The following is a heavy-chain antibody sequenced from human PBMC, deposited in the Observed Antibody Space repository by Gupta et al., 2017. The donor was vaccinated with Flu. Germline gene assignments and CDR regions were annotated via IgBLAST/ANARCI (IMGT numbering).Heavy chain of an antibody. V-gene: IGHV1-69*01. Sequence: QVQLVQSGAEVKKPGSSVKVSCKASGGTFSSYAISWVRQAPGQGLEWMGGIIPIFGTANYAQKFQGRVTITADESTSTAYMELSSLRSEDTAVYYCARDQGWVAAARYYYYYGMDVWGQGTTVTVSS. CDR3: ARDQGWVAAARYYYYYGMDV. CDR1: GGTFSSYA. J-gene: IGHJ6*02. D-gene: IGHD6-13*01. CDR2: IIPIFGTA.